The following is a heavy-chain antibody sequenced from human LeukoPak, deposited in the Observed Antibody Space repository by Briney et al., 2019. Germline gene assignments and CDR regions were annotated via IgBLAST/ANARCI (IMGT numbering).Heavy chain of an antibody. CDR3: ARGFRTWSRWFDP. CDR1: AVSFSGYH. Sequence: PSETLSLTCGVCAVSFSGYHWTWIRLRPGKGLEWIGDIDHSGSANYNPSLKSRVTISVDTSNKKFSLNTHSVTAADTAVYYCARGFRTWSRWFDPWGQGTLVTVSS. J-gene: IGHJ5*02. CDR2: IDHSGSA. D-gene: IGHD6-13*01. V-gene: IGHV4-34*01.